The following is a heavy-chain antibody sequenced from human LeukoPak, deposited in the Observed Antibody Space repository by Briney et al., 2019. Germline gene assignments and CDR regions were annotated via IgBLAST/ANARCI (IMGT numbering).Heavy chain of an antibody. V-gene: IGHV4-39*02. CDR1: GGSISSSSYY. CDR2: IYYSGST. Sequence: SETLSLTCTVSGGSISSSSYYWGWIRQPPGKGLEWIGSIYYSGSTYYNPSLKSRVTISVDTSKNQFSLKLSSVTAADTAVYYCARDSYGSGSFYYGMDVWGQGTTVTVSS. D-gene: IGHD3-10*01. J-gene: IGHJ6*02. CDR3: ARDSYGSGSFYYGMDV.